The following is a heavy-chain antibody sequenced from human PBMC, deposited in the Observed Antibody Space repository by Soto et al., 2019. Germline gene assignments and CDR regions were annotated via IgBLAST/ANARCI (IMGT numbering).Heavy chain of an antibody. CDR3: AHTYYASGAYFDY. J-gene: IGHJ4*02. CDR1: GFSLSTSSGVG. Sequence: QITLKESGPTLVKPTQTLTLTCTFSGFSLSTSSGVGVGWIRQPPGKALEWLALIYWDDDKRYSPSLKSRLTITKDTSKTQVVLTMTTMDPVDTATYYCAHTYYASGAYFDYWGQGTLVTVSS. D-gene: IGHD3-10*01. V-gene: IGHV2-5*02. CDR2: IYWDDDK.